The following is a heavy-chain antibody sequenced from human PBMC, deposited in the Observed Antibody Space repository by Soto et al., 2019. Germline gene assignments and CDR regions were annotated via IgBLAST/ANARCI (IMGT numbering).Heavy chain of an antibody. CDR1: GFTFSSYN. J-gene: IGHJ4*02. V-gene: IGHV3-30-3*01. CDR3: ARDGYNRGGFDY. D-gene: IGHD6-25*01. Sequence: QVQLVESGGGVVPLGGSLRVSCVVSGFTFSSYNMHWVRQAPGEGLEWVAVISFDGANTFYADSVKGRFTISRDISRDTLYLQMSRLRVEDTAVYYCARDGYNRGGFDYWGQGTLASVSS. CDR2: ISFDGANT.